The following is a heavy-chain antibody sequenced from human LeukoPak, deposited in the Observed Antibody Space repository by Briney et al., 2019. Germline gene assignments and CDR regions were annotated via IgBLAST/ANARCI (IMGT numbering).Heavy chain of an antibody. D-gene: IGHD1-26*01. CDR1: GYTFTSYG. CDR3: ARADKIRIYIVGETPFDY. V-gene: IGHV1-18*01. J-gene: IGHJ4*02. CDR2: ISAYNGNT. Sequence: GASVKVSCKASGYTFTSYGISWVRQAPGQGLEWMGWISAYNGNTNYAQKLQGRVTMTTDTSTSTAYMELRSLRSDDTAVYYCARADKIRIYIVGETPFDYWGQGTLVTVSS.